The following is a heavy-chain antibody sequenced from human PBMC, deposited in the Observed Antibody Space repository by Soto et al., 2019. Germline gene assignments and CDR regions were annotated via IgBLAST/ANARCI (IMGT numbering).Heavy chain of an antibody. CDR3: ARGPGGFGDFSLDY. CDR2: IYSGGST. J-gene: IGHJ4*02. D-gene: IGHD3-10*01. CDR1: GGSINSYY. V-gene: IGHV4-4*07. Sequence: QVQLQESGPGLVKPSETLSLTCTVSGGSINSYYWSWIRQPAGKGLERIGRIYSGGSTNYNPSLKSRLTVSVDTSKNQFSLKLTSVTAADTAVYYCARGPGGFGDFSLDYWGQGTLVTVSS.